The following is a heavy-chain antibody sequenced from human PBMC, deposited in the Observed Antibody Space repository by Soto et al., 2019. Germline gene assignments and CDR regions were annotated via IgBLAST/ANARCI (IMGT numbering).Heavy chain of an antibody. V-gene: IGHV1-18*01. Sequence: QVQLVQSGAEVKKPGASVKVSCKASGYTFSNYGISWVRQAPGQGLEWMGWISAYNGNTNYAQNLQGRVTMTTDTSTSTAYMELRSLISDDTAVYFCARDISAHPTDWFDPWGQGTLVTVSS. J-gene: IGHJ5*02. CDR1: GYTFSNYG. CDR3: ARDISAHPTDWFDP. D-gene: IGHD6-6*01. CDR2: ISAYNGNT.